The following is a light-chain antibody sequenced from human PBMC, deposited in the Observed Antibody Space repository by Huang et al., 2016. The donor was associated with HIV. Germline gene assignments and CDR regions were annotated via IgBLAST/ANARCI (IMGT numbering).Light chain of an antibody. CDR3: QQTYSFPRT. Sequence: DIQMTQSPSSRFASVGDRVTITCRASQNIMNYLNWYQQKPGKAPKLLIYTASNLQSGVPSSFSGSGSVTGFTLTISSLQPEDFATYYCQQTYSFPRTFGQGTKVEIK. V-gene: IGKV1-39*01. J-gene: IGKJ1*01. CDR2: TAS. CDR1: QNIMNY.